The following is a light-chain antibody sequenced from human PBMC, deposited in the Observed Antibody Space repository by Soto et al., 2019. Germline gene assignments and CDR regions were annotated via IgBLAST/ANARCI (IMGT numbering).Light chain of an antibody. CDR1: QGINNY. V-gene: IGKV1-9*01. J-gene: IGKJ3*01. Sequence: DIQLTQSPSFLSASVGDRVTITCRASQGINNYLGWYQQKPGKAPKLLIYAASTLQSGVPSRFSGSGSGTEFTLTISSLQPEEFATDYCQQLNSYPITFGPGTKVDI. CDR2: AAS. CDR3: QQLNSYPIT.